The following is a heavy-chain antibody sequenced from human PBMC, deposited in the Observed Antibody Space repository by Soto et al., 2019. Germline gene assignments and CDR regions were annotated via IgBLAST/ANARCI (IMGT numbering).Heavy chain of an antibody. CDR1: GGTFSSYA. Sequence: GASVKVSCKASGGTFSSYAISWVRQAPGQGLEWMGGIIPIFGTANYAQKFQGRVTITADESTSTAYMELSSLRSEDTAVYYCAREVIGGSYLNWFDPWGQGTLVTVSS. D-gene: IGHD1-26*01. CDR3: AREVIGGSYLNWFDP. CDR2: IIPIFGTA. V-gene: IGHV1-69*13. J-gene: IGHJ5*02.